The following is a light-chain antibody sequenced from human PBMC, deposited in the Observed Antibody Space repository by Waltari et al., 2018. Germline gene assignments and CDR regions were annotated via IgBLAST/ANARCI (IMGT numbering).Light chain of an antibody. CDR2: GAS. Sequence: EIVLTQSPGPLALSRGERSTPSCSTSKSVSRTLTWYQQKPGQAPRLLIYGASTRATGIPDRFSGSGSGTDFSLTISRLEPDDFAVYYCKHSLRLPVTFGQGTTVEI. V-gene: IGKV3-20*01. CDR1: KSVSRT. CDR3: KHSLRLPVT. J-gene: IGKJ1*01.